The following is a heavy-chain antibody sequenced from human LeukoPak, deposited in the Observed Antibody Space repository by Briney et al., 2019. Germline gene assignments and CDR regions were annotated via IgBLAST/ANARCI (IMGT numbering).Heavy chain of an antibody. Sequence: GRSLRLSCTASGFALDDYVMHWVRQTPGGGLEWVSGISRDSANIGYADSVKGRFPISRDNEKNSLYLQMNSLTSEDTALYYFARDVCTGCNYYFYGMDVWSRGRTVTVPS. CDR1: GFALDDYV. CDR3: ARDVCTGCNYYFYGMDV. D-gene: IGHD2-2*01. V-gene: IGHV3-9*01. CDR2: ISRDSANI. J-gene: IGHJ6*02.